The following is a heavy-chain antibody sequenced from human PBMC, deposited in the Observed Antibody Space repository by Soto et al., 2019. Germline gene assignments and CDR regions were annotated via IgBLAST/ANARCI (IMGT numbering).Heavy chain of an antibody. V-gene: IGHV3-73*01. J-gene: IGHJ4*02. D-gene: IGHD6-13*01. CDR2: IRSKANSYAT. Sequence: GGSLRLSCAASGFTFSGSAMHWVRQASGKGLEWVGRIRSKANSYATIYAASVKGRFTISRDDSKNTAYLQMNSLKTEDTAVYYCTRDSRYYFDYWGQGTLVTVSS. CDR1: GFTFSGSA. CDR3: TRDSRYYFDY.